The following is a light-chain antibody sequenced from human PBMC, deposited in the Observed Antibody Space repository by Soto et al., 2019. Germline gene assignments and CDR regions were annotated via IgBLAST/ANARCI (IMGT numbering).Light chain of an antibody. J-gene: IGKJ3*01. V-gene: IGKV3-11*02. CDR1: QSVSSY. CDR2: AAS. Sequence: EIVLTQSPATLSLSPGERATLSCRASQSVSSYLAWYHLKPAQAPRLLIYAASTRATGITARCSGSGWGRNVSIIIISRLDADYSAVYCYQHRSKWPRTFGPGTQV. CDR3: QHRSKWPRT.